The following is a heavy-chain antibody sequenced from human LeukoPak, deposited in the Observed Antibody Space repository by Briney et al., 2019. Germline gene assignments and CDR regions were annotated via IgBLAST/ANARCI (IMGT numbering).Heavy chain of an antibody. V-gene: IGHV4-39*01. Sequence: SETLSLICTVSGGSISSGNYYWGWIRQPPGKGLEWIGSVYYSGSTYYNPSLKSRVTMSVDTSNNQFSMRLNSVTAADTAVYYCATVDYWGQGTLVTVSS. CDR3: ATVDY. CDR2: VYYSGST. CDR1: GGSISSGNYY. J-gene: IGHJ4*02.